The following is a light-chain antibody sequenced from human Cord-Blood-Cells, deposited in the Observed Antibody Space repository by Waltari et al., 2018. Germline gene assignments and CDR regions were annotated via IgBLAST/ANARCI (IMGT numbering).Light chain of an antibody. J-gene: IGLJ2*01. Sequence: QSALTQPASVSASPGQSITISCTGTSSDVGGYNYDSWYQQHPGKAPKLMIYDVSNRPSGVSNRFSGSKSGNTASLTISGLQAEDEADYYCSSYTSSSTLVFGGGTKLTVL. CDR2: DVS. CDR3: SSYTSSSTLV. CDR1: SSDVGGYNY. V-gene: IGLV2-14*01.